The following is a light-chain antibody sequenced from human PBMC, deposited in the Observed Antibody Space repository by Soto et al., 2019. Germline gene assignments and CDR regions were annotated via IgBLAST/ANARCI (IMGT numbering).Light chain of an antibody. Sequence: DIQMTQSPSTLSASVGDRVTITCRASQSINTWLAWYQQKPGKAPKHLIYRASTLESGVPSRFSGSGSGTEFTLTISSLQPDDFSTYYCQHYNTYSGTFGPGTKVDI. CDR3: QHYNTYSGT. J-gene: IGKJ3*01. V-gene: IGKV1-5*03. CDR1: QSINTW. CDR2: RAS.